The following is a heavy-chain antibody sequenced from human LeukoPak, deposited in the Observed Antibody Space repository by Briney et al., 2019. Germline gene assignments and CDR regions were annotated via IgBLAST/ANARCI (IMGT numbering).Heavy chain of an antibody. CDR3: ARRPSSGSWGCFDY. J-gene: IGHJ4*02. V-gene: IGHV4-59*08. Sequence: SETLSLTCTVSGASISVYYWTWIRQAPGRGLEWIGHIHHSGSTNYNPSLKSRVTISIDTSKNQFSLKLSSVTAADTAVYYCARRPSSGSWGCFDYWGQGTLVTVSS. CDR2: IHHSGST. D-gene: IGHD1-26*01. CDR1: GASISVYY.